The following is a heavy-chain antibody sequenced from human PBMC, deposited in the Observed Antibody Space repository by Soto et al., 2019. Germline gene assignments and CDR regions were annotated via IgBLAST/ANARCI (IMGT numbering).Heavy chain of an antibody. D-gene: IGHD3-16*01. Sequence: QVHLVQSGAEVKKPGSSVKVSCKVSGGTFNTYAISWVRQAPGQGLEWMGGIIPVFRAPDYAQKFQGRVTITADESARTAYMELNGLRSEDTAVYYCARDKGRPQLCWNYYYITDVWGQGTSVTVSS. J-gene: IGHJ6*02. CDR3: ARDKGRPQLCWNYYYITDV. CDR1: GGTFNTYA. V-gene: IGHV1-69*12. CDR2: IIPVFRAP.